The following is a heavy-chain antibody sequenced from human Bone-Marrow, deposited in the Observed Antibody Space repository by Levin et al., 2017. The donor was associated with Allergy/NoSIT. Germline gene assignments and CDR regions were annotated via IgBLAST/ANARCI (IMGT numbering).Heavy chain of an antibody. CDR1: GDTIINYY. CDR3: ARMFSGPNYFDC. J-gene: IGHJ4*02. Sequence: RGESLKISCKASGDTIINYYIHWVRQAPGQGLEWMGLIKPSGSNRNYAQKFQGRLTMTRDTSTNTVYMDLSSLRSEDTAMYFCARMFSGPNYFDCWGQGTLVTVSS. V-gene: IGHV1-46*01. D-gene: IGHD3-10*01. CDR2: IKPSGSNR.